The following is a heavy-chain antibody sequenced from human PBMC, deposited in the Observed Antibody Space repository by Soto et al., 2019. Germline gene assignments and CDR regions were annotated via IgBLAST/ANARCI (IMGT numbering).Heavy chain of an antibody. D-gene: IGHD2-21*02. Sequence: GGSLRLSCAPSGFSFSDFGMHWVRQAPGKGLEWVAAISHDGSNQYYGDSVKGRFSISRDHSNNRLYLQMNNLKVEDSAIYYCAKETRSRAVTATRVNGMDVWGQGTTVTVS. V-gene: IGHV3-30*18. J-gene: IGHJ6*02. CDR2: ISHDGSNQ. CDR1: GFSFSDFG. CDR3: AKETRSRAVTATRVNGMDV.